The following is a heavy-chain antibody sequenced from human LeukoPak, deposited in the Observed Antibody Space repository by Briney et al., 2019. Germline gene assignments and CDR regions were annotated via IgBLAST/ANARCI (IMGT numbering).Heavy chain of an antibody. CDR1: GGSISSYY. D-gene: IGHD3-3*01. Sequence: SETLSLTCTVSGGSISSYYWSWIRQPAGKGLEWIGRIYTSGSTNYNPSLKSRVTMSVDTSKNQFSLKLSSVTAADTAVYYCARGTVVLRFLEWLGDWFDPWGQGTLVTVSS. V-gene: IGHV4-4*07. J-gene: IGHJ5*02. CDR3: ARGTVVLRFLEWLGDWFDP. CDR2: IYTSGST.